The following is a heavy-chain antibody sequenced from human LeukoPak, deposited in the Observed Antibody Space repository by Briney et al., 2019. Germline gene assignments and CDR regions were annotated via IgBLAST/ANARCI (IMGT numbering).Heavy chain of an antibody. V-gene: IGHV4-59*01. CDR2: IYYSGST. CDR1: GGSISSYY. Sequence: PSETLSLTCPVSGGSISSYYWSWIRQPPGKGLEWIGYIYYSGSTNYNPSLKSRVTISVDTSKNQFSLKLSSVTAADTAVYYCARVVDTAPDYWGQGTLVTVSS. CDR3: ARVVDTAPDY. J-gene: IGHJ4*02. D-gene: IGHD5-18*01.